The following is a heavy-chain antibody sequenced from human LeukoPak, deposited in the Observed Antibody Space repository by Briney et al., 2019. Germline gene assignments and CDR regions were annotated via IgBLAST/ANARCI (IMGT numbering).Heavy chain of an antibody. Sequence: GGSLRLSCAASGFTFSSYSMNWVRQAPGKGLEWVSSISSSSSYIYYADSVKGRFTISRDNAKNSLYLQMNSLRAEDTAVYYCARDSVAAPGRYQHWGQGTLVTVSS. V-gene: IGHV3-21*01. D-gene: IGHD2-15*01. CDR3: ARDSVAAPGRYQH. J-gene: IGHJ1*01. CDR2: ISSSSSYI. CDR1: GFTFSSYS.